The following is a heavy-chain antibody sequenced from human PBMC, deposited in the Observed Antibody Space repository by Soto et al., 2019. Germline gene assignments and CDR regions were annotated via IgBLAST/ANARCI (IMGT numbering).Heavy chain of an antibody. CDR3: ARGYCSSTICYIWDNWFDP. CDR2: IYYSGRT. D-gene: IGHD2-2*02. Sequence: ETLSLTCTVSGGSISSYYWSWVRQPPGKGLEWIGYIYYSGRTNYNPSLKSRVTISVDTSKNQFSLKLSSVTAADTAVYYCARGYCSSTICYIWDNWFDPWGQGTLVTVSS. CDR1: GGSISSYY. J-gene: IGHJ5*02. V-gene: IGHV4-59*01.